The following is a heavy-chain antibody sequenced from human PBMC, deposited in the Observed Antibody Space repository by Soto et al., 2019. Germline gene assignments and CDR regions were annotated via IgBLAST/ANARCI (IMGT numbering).Heavy chain of an antibody. V-gene: IGHV3-13*04. J-gene: IGHJ2*01. D-gene: IGHD2-8*02. CDR1: GFTFSGHD. CDR3: AGELAVPVYGSFDL. CDR2: IDTTGGT. Sequence: EVQLVESGGGLVQPGGSLRLSCEASGFTFSGHDMHWVRQPTGGTLEWVSGIDTTGGTYYPGSVKGRFTISREKAKNALYRQMNSLRFGDTAVYDCAGELAVPVYGSFDLWGRGTLVTVS.